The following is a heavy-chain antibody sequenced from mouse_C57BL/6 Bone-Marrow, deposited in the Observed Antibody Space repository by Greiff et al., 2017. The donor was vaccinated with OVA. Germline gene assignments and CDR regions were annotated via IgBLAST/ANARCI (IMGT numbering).Heavy chain of an antibody. J-gene: IGHJ1*03. Sequence: EVKVEEFGGGLVQPGGSMKLSCAASGFTFSDAWMDWVRPSPEKGLEWVAEIRNKANNHATYYAESVKGRFTISRDDSKSSVYLQMNSLRAEDTGIYYCTSPYYYGSSYWYFDVWGTGTTVTVSS. V-gene: IGHV6-6*01. CDR2: IRNKANNHAT. CDR3: TSPYYYGSSYWYFDV. D-gene: IGHD1-1*01. CDR1: GFTFSDAW.